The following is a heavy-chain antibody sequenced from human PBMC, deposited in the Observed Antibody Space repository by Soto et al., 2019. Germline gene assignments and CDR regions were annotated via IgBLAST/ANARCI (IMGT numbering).Heavy chain of an antibody. D-gene: IGHD3-22*01. CDR3: AEPGNTMKGVVTPSAF. CDR1: GGSISRSSYY. CDR2: IYYSGST. V-gene: IGHV4-39*01. Sequence: PSETLSLTCTVSGGSISRSSYYWGWIRQPPGKGLEWIGSIYYSGSTYYNPSLKSRVTISVDTSKNQFSLKLSSVTAADTAVYICAEPGNTMKGVVTPSAFWGQGTLVTVSS. J-gene: IGHJ4*02.